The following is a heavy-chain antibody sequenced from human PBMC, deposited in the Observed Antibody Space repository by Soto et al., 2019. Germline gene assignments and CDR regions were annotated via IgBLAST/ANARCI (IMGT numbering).Heavy chain of an antibody. Sequence: SVTLQITCPLCPGPLSSETPSWTWISQRPAKPLVWLGDMYYRGITNSNNALKSRVTLSIDRSRNQFSLSLNSVTAADTAVYYCAREDMSGTYYFDYWGPGTQVTVS. CDR3: AREDMSGTYYFDY. D-gene: IGHD1-26*01. V-gene: IGHV4-61*01. CDR2: MYYRGIT. J-gene: IGHJ4*02. CDR1: PGPLSSETPS.